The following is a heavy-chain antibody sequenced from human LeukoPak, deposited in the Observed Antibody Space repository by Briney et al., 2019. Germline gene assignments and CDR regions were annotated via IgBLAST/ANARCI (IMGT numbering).Heavy chain of an antibody. CDR3: AKGVGVGDWYFTMVQGVTYRDFDY. CDR2: ISGNGGST. CDR1: GFTFSTYA. Sequence: PGGSLRLSCAASGFTFSTYALSWVRQAPGKGLEWVSAISGNGGSTYYADSVKGRFTISRDNPKNTLYLQMNSLRAEDTAVYYCAKGVGVGDWYFTMVQGVTYRDFDYWGQGTLVTVSS. V-gene: IGHV3-23*01. D-gene: IGHD3-10*01. J-gene: IGHJ4*02.